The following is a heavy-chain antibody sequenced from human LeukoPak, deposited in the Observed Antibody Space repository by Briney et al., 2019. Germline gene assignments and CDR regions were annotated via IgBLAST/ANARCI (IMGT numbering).Heavy chain of an antibody. CDR3: AKDNGLTTVTKNYYYGMDV. V-gene: IGHV3-23*01. D-gene: IGHD4-17*01. CDR1: GFTFSSYA. CDR2: ISGSGGST. J-gene: IGHJ6*02. Sequence: PGGSLRLSCAASGFTFSSYAMSWVRQAPGKGLEWVSAISGSGGSTYYADSVKGRFTISRDNSKNTLYVQMNSLRAEDTAVYYCAKDNGLTTVTKNYYYGMDVWGQGTTVTVSS.